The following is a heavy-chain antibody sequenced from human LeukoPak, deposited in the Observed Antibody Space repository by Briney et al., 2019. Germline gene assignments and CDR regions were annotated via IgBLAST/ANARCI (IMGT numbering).Heavy chain of an antibody. D-gene: IGHD3-3*01. CDR2: ISSSSSYI. J-gene: IGHJ3*02. CDR1: GFTFSSCS. V-gene: IGHV3-21*01. Sequence: GGSLRLSCAASGFTFSSCSMNWVRQAPGKGLEWVSSISSSSSYIYYADSVKGRFTISRDNAKNSLYLQMNSLRAEDTAVYYCARVVEWLFLTSDAFDIWGQGTMVTVSS. CDR3: ARVVEWLFLTSDAFDI.